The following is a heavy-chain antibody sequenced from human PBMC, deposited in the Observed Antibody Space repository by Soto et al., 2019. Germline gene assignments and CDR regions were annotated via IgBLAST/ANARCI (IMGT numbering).Heavy chain of an antibody. CDR1: GGTFSSYT. CDR3: VRAEIAAADPGFVEDGAFDI. CDR2: TIPILGLA. V-gene: IGHV1-69*02. Sequence: QVQLVQSGAEVKKPGSSVKVSCKASGGTFSSYTFSWVRQAPGQGLERMGRTIPILGLANYAQKFTSRVTITADKSTSTVYMELSSVRTEDTAVYYCVRAEIAAADPGFVEDGAFDIWGQGTMVTVSS. J-gene: IGHJ3*02. D-gene: IGHD6-13*01.